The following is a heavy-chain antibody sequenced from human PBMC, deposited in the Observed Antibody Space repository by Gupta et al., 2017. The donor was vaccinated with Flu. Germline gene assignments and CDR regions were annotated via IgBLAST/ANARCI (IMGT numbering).Heavy chain of an antibody. CDR3: AREFPCGGDCYILDS. V-gene: IGHV1-69*01. Sequence: QVQLVQSGAEVKEPGSSVKVSCNASGDTFSSDSITWGRQAPGQGLEWMGAILPIIAATNYAQKFQGRVTLTADESTRTAYMELSSLRSDDTAVYYCAREFPCGGDCYILDSWGQGTLVSV. J-gene: IGHJ4*02. CDR2: ILPIIAAT. D-gene: IGHD2-21*02. CDR1: GDTFSSDS.